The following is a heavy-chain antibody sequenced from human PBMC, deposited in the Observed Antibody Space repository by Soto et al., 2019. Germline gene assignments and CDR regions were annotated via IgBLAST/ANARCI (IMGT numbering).Heavy chain of an antibody. CDR3: ARGGRRSPGMDV. CDR2: IYYSGST. V-gene: IGHV4-31*03. J-gene: IGHJ6*02. CDR1: GGSISSGGYY. Sequence: PSETLSLTCTVSGGSISSGGYYWSWILQHPGKGLEWIGYIYYSGSTYYNPSLKSRVTISVDTSKNQFSLKLSSVTAADTAVYYCARGGRRSPGMDVWGQGTTVTVSS.